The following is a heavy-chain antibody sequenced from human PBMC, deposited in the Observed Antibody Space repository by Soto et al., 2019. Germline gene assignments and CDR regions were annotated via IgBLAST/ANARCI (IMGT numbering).Heavy chain of an antibody. Sequence: GGSLRLSCAASGFTFSSYAMSWVRQAPGKGLEWVSAISGSGGSTYYADSVKGRFTISRDNSKNTLYLQMNSLRAEDTAVYYCAKDGRDVLRYFDWVGWFDPWGQGTLVTVSS. CDR2: ISGSGGST. CDR3: AKDGRDVLRYFDWVGWFDP. V-gene: IGHV3-23*01. D-gene: IGHD3-9*01. CDR1: GFTFSSYA. J-gene: IGHJ5*02.